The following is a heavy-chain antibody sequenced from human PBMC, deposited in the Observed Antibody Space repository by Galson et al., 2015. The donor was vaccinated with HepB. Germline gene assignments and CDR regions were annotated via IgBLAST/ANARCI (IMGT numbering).Heavy chain of an antibody. J-gene: IGHJ4*02. Sequence: SLRLSCAASGFTFSSYGMHWVRQAPGKGLEWVAVIWYDGSNKYYADSVKGRFTISRDNSKNTLYLQMNSLRAEDTAVYYCAREGIAARLSYFDYWGQGTLVTVSS. CDR1: GFTFSSYG. CDR3: AREGIAARLSYFDY. D-gene: IGHD6-6*01. CDR2: IWYDGSNK. V-gene: IGHV3-33*01.